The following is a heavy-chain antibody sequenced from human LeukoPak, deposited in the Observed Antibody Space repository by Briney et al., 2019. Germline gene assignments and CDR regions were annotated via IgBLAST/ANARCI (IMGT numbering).Heavy chain of an antibody. J-gene: IGHJ4*02. V-gene: IGHV3-7*05. D-gene: IGHD1-26*01. CDR3: ATWSNAWEFDY. CDR2: INEDGSDK. CDR1: GFTFSSSW. Sequence: RGSLRLSGAASGFTFSSSWMTWVRQAPGKGLEWVAHINEDGSDKYYVDSVTGRFSISRDNTKNSLYLRMSSLRAEDTAVYYCATWSNAWEFDYWGQGTLVSVSS.